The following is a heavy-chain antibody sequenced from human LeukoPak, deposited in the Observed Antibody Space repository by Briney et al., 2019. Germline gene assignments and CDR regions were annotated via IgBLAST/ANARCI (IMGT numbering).Heavy chain of an antibody. CDR1: GFTFSSFW. CDR3: ARINSGLKWGDALDI. Sequence: PGGSLRLSCAASGFTFSSFWMSWIRQAPGKGLEWVAHMKQDGSEEYYMDSVKGRFTISRDNAKNSLYLQMNSLRAEDTAVYYCARINSGLKWGDALDIWGQGTRVTVSS. J-gene: IGHJ3*02. D-gene: IGHD5-12*01. V-gene: IGHV3-7*01. CDR2: MKQDGSEE.